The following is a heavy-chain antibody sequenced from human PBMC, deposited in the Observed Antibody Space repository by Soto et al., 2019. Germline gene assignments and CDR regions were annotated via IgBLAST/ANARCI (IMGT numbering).Heavy chain of an antibody. J-gene: IGHJ4*02. V-gene: IGHV4-30-4*01. Sequence: PSGSLSLTCTVSGGSISSGEYYWSWIRQPPGKGLEWIGYIYYSGSTYYNPSLKSRVTISVDTSKNQFSLKLSSVTAADTAVYYCARFAKEENPKVGSWYYFDYWGQGTRVTVSS. CDR1: GGSISSGEYY. CDR3: ARFAKEENPKVGSWYYFDY. D-gene: IGHD6-13*01. CDR2: IYYSGST.